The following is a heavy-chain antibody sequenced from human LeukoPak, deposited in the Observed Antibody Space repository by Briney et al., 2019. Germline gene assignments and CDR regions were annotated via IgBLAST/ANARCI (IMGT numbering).Heavy chain of an antibody. Sequence: SETLSLTCTVSGGSISSSSHYWGWIRQPPGEGLEWIGSIYYSGSTYYNPSLKSRVTISVDTSKNHFSLKLTSVTAADTAVYYCARKLGYCSGGSCSRVIWFDPWGQGTLVTVSS. V-gene: IGHV4-39*02. J-gene: IGHJ5*02. CDR3: ARKLGYCSGGSCSRVIWFDP. CDR2: IYYSGST. CDR1: GGSISSSSHY. D-gene: IGHD2-15*01.